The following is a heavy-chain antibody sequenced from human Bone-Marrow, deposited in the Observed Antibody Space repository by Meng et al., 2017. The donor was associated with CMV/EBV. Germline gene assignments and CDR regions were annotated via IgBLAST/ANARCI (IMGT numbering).Heavy chain of an antibody. CDR2: IYNSGST. V-gene: IGHV4-59*01. Sequence: SETLSLTCSVSGGVISNYYWSWIRQPPGKGLEWIGYIYNSGSTNNNTSLKSRLFISVDTSKNQFSLKLSSVTAADTAVYYCARDFVGGYCSGGSCYPPLDWYFDLWGRGTLVTVSS. J-gene: IGHJ2*01. CDR1: GGVISNYY. D-gene: IGHD2-15*01. CDR3: ARDFVGGYCSGGSCYPPLDWYFDL.